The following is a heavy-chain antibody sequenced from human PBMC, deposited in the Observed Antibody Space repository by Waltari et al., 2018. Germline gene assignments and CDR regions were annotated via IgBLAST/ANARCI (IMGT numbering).Heavy chain of an antibody. J-gene: IGHJ2*01. CDR1: GFTFDDYA. D-gene: IGHD2-21*02. Sequence: EVQLVESGGGLVQPGSSLRLSCAASGFTFDDYAMPWVRQAPGKGLGWVSGISWNSGSIGYADSVKGRFTISRDNAKNSLYLQMNSLRAEDTALYYCAKDTGPLAYCGGDCYDWYFDLWGRGTLVTVSS. CDR3: AKDTGPLAYCGGDCYDWYFDL. CDR2: ISWNSGSI. V-gene: IGHV3-9*01.